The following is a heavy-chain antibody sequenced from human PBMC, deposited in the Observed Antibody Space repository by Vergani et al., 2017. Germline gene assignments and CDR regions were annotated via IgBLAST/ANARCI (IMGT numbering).Heavy chain of an antibody. CDR2: IHPADSDT. CDR3: ARLYGRDSSGSKYFDY. J-gene: IGHJ4*02. D-gene: IGHD3-22*01. Sequence: EVQLVQSGADVKKPGESLKISCQISGYSFTNYWIGWVRQMPGKGLEWMGIIHPADSDTRYSPSFQGQVPISVDKSISTAYLQRSSLRASDSAMNYCARLYGRDSSGSKYFDYWGQGTLVTVSS. CDR1: GYSFTNYW. V-gene: IGHV5-51*01.